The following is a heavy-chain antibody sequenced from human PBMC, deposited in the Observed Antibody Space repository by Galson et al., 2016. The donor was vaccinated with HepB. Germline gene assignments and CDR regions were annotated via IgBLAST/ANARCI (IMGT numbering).Heavy chain of an antibody. Sequence: SVKVSCKAPGDTFSTYGINWVRQAPGQGLEWMGGIIPKFGTIYAQMFQGRVTMTRDTSTNTVYMELGSLRSEDTALYYCAREDCSTISCHGWYYYFGMDVWGQGTTVTVSS. D-gene: IGHD2-2*01. CDR3: AREDCSTISCHGWYYYFGMDV. CDR2: IIPKFGT. J-gene: IGHJ6*02. V-gene: IGHV1-69*05. CDR1: GDTFSTYG.